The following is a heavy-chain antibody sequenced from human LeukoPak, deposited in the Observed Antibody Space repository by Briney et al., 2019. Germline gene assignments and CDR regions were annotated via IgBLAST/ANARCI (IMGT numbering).Heavy chain of an antibody. CDR1: GFTFSSYA. Sequence: GGSLRLSCAASGFTFSSYAMSWVRQAPGKGQEWVSAISGSGGSTYYADSVKGRFTISRDNSKNTLYLQMNSLRAEDTAVYYCAKDYYYGSGTYWGQGTLVTVSS. CDR3: AKDYYYGSGTY. J-gene: IGHJ4*02. D-gene: IGHD3-10*01. V-gene: IGHV3-23*01. CDR2: ISGSGGST.